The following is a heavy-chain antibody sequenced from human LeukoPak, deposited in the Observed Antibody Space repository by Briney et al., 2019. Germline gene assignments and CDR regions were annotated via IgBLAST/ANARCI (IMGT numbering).Heavy chain of an antibody. V-gene: IGHV1-46*01. CDR2: INPSGGST. J-gene: IGHJ4*02. Sequence: ASVKVSCKASGYTFTSYYMHWVRQAPGQGLEWMGIINPSGGSTSYAQKFQGRVTMTRDMSTSTVYMELSSLRSEDTAVYYCARVEVGATGGDYWGQGTLVTVSS. CDR3: ARVEVGATGGDY. CDR1: GYTFTSYY. D-gene: IGHD1-26*01.